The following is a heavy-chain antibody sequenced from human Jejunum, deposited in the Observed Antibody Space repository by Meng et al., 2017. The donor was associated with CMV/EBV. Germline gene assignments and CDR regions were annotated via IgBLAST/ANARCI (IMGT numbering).Heavy chain of an antibody. CDR2: IYRGGGT. CDR1: GASLGIYNW. V-gene: IGHV4-4*02. D-gene: IGHD6-13*01. J-gene: IGHJ5*02. CDR3: AGRPGPGYTVT. Sequence: LTCAVAGASLGIYNWWTCRRPPAEGGLEWCEKIYRGGGTTYPVSMRSRVTISVDKSKNQFSLNMSSVAAADTAVYYWAGRPGPGYTVTWGQGTLVTVSS.